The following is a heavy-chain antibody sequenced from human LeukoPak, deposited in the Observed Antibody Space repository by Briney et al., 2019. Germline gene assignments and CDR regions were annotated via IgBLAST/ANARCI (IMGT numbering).Heavy chain of an antibody. V-gene: IGHV3-48*01. Sequence: PGGSLRLSCAASGFTFSSYSMNWVRQAPGKGLEWVSYISSSSSTIYYADSVKGRFTISRDNAKNSLYLQMNSLRAEDTAVYYCARGLWSGYYMLHNWFDPWGQGTLVTVSS. D-gene: IGHD3-3*01. CDR3: ARGLWSGYYMLHNWFDP. CDR2: ISSSSSTI. CDR1: GFTFSSYS. J-gene: IGHJ5*02.